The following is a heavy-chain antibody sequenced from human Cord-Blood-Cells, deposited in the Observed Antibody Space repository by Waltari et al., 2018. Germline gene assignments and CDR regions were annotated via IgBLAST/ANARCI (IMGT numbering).Heavy chain of an antibody. CDR2: INAGNGNT. CDR3: AKDRDGYNYFDY. D-gene: IGHD5-12*01. Sequence: QVQLVPSGAEVKKPGASVKVSCKASGYTFTSYAMHWVRQAPGQRLEWMGWINAGNGNTKYSQKFQGRVTITRDTSASTAYMELSSLRSEDTAVYYCAKDRDGYNYFDYWGQGTLVSVSS. V-gene: IGHV1-3*01. J-gene: IGHJ4*02. CDR1: GYTFTSYA.